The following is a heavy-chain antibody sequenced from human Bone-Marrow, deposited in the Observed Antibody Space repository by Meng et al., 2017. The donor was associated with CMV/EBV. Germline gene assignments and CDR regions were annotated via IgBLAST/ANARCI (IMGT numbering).Heavy chain of an antibody. D-gene: IGHD5-24*01. V-gene: IGHV3-21*01. J-gene: IGHJ4*02. CDR3: GRDQWLQFDFDY. CDR1: GFSFSRFR. CDR2: ISSSSSYI. Sequence: GESLMISCAASGFSFSRFRMNWVRQAPGKGLEWVSSISSSSSYIYYADSVKGRSTISRDNAKNSLYLQMNSLGAEDTAVYYCGRDQWLQFDFDYWGQGTLVTVSS.